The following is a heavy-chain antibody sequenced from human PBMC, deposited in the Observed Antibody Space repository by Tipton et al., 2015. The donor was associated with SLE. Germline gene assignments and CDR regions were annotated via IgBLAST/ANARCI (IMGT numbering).Heavy chain of an antibody. J-gene: IGHJ4*02. CDR1: GFTFGSYT. D-gene: IGHD2-21*01. CDR2: ISHRDDVT. Sequence: SLRLSCAASGFTFGSYTMIWVRQAPGKGLEWVSGISHRDDVTWYADSVRGRFTISRDNSKNTLYLQMNSLRAEDTAVYYCARHPKRESGSQFLFDYWGQGTLVTVSS. CDR3: ARHPKRESGSQFLFDY. V-gene: IGHV3-23*01.